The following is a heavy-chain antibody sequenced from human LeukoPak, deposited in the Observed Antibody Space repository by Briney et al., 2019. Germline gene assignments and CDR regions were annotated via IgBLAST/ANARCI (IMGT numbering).Heavy chain of an antibody. V-gene: IGHV4-59*01. D-gene: IGHD5-18*01. CDR1: GGSISSYY. CDR3: ARTTEGGYTYDYFYYYYMDV. Sequence: KSSETLSLICTVSGGSISSYYWSWIRQPPGKGLEWIGYIYYSGSTNYNPSLKSRVTISVGLSKNQFSLKLSSVTAADTAVYYCARTTEGGYTYDYFYYYYMDVWGKGTTVTISS. J-gene: IGHJ6*03. CDR2: IYYSGST.